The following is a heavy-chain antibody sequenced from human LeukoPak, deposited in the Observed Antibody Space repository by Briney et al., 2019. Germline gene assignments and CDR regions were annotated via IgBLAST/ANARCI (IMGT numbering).Heavy chain of an antibody. CDR1: GYTFTGYY. D-gene: IGHD6-19*01. Sequence: GASVKVSCKASGYTFTGYYMHWVRQAPGQGLEWMGWINPNSGGTNYAQKFQGRVTMTRDTSISTAYMELSRLRSDDTAVYYCARVGAGSGWSQGNDAFDIWGQGTMVTVSP. CDR3: ARVGAGSGWSQGNDAFDI. J-gene: IGHJ3*02. V-gene: IGHV1-2*02. CDR2: INPNSGGT.